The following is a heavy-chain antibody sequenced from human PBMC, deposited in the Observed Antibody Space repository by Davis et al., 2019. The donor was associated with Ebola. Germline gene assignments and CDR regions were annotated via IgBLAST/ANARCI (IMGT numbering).Heavy chain of an antibody. J-gene: IGHJ4*02. CDR3: ASDVVDY. CDR1: GFTFSSYA. CDR2: ISYDGSNK. V-gene: IGHV3-30-3*01. Sequence: GESLKISCAASGFTFSSYAMHWVRQAPGKGLEWVAVISYDGSNKYYADSVKGRFTISRDNSKNTLYLQMNSLRAEDTAVYYCASDVVDYWGQGTLVTVSS.